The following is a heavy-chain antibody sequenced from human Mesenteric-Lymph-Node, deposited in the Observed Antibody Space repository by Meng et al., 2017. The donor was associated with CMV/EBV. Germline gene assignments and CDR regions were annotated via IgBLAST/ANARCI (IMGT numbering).Heavy chain of an antibody. V-gene: IGHV3-21*01. Sequence: GESLKISCAASGFTFSSFSMNWVRQAPGKGLEWVSSISSSSSYIYNADSVKGRFTTSRDNAKNSLYLQMNSLRAEDTAVYYCARDRFFGDDGSGAYFHDSWGQGTLVTVSS. J-gene: IGHJ4*02. D-gene: IGHD3-10*01. CDR3: ARDRFFGDDGSGAYFHDS. CDR2: ISSSSSYI. CDR1: GFTFSSFS.